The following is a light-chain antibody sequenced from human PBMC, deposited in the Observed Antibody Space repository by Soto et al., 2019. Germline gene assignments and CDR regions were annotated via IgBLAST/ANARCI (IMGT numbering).Light chain of an antibody. Sequence: EIVLTQSPGTLSLSPGERATLSCRASQSVSSSSLAWYQQKPGQAPRLLIYGASSRATGIPDRFSGSGSGTAFTLTISRLEPEDFAVYYCQQYGSSPHTFGQGTKLEIK. CDR1: QSVSSSS. CDR2: GAS. CDR3: QQYGSSPHT. V-gene: IGKV3-20*01. J-gene: IGKJ2*01.